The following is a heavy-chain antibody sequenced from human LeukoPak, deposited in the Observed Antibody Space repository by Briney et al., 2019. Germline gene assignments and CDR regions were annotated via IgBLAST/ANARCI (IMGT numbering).Heavy chain of an antibody. Sequence: SETLSLTCTVSGGSISSGDYYWSWIRQPPGKGLEWIGYIYYSGSTYHNPSLKSRVTISVDTSKNQFSLKLSSVTAADTAVYYCARDVDCSSTSCPNWFDPWGQGTLVTVSS. J-gene: IGHJ5*02. CDR2: IYYSGST. CDR3: ARDVDCSSTSCPNWFDP. CDR1: GGSISSGDYY. V-gene: IGHV4-30-4*08. D-gene: IGHD2-2*01.